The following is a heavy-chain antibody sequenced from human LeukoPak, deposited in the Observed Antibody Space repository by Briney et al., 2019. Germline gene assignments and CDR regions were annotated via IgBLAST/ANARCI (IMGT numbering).Heavy chain of an antibody. CDR2: ISWDCENI. Sequence: GGSLRLSCAASGFTFDDYTMHWVRQAPGKGLEWVCFISWDCENIHYADSVNGRFTISRENSKNSLYLQMNSLRTEATALYYCAKSAARLVSDYYYYMDVWGKGTTVTVSS. CDR3: AKSAARLVSDYYYYMDV. D-gene: IGHD6-6*01. V-gene: IGHV3-43*01. CDR1: GFTFDDYT. J-gene: IGHJ6*03.